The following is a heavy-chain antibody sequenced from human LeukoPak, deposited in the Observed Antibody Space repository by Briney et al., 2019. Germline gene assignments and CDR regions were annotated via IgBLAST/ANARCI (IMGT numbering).Heavy chain of an antibody. CDR3: AKDWATVVRGNDY. CDR1: GFTFSSYA. V-gene: IGHV3-23*01. D-gene: IGHD4-23*01. Sequence: GGSLRLSCAASGFTFSSYAMSWVRQAPGKGLEWVSAISGSGSGDNRYYADSVKGRFTISRDNSKNTLYLQMNSLRAEDTAVYYCAKDWATVVRGNDYWGQGTLVTVSS. CDR2: ISGSGSGDNR. J-gene: IGHJ4*02.